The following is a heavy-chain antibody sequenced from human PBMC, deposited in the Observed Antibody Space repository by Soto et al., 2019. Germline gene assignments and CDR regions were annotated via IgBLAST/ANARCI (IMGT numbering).Heavy chain of an antibody. CDR1: GVSMRRSIDY. J-gene: IGHJ6*02. D-gene: IGHD3-10*01. CDR3: ARRYNFGSWKYAMDV. Sequence: ETLSLICNVAGVSMRRSIDYWRWICKPPGKGLEWIGTISHSGTTNYNPSLGSRVTISIDTSQNQFSLNLNSVTAANTAVYFCARRYNFGSWKYAMDVGVLGTSLTVS. CDR2: ISHSGTT. V-gene: IGHV4-39*01.